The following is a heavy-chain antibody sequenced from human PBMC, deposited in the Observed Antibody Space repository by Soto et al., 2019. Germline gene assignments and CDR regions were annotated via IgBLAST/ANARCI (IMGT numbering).Heavy chain of an antibody. V-gene: IGHV1-3*01. CDR1: GYTFTSYA. J-gene: IGHJ4*02. CDR3: ASSDRSGFGFDY. Sequence: ASVKVSCKASGYTFTSYAMHWVRQAPGQRLEWMGWINAGNGNTKYSQKFQGRVTITRDTSASTAYMELSSLRSEDTAVYYCASSDRSGFGFDYWGQGTLVTVSS. CDR2: INAGNGNT. D-gene: IGHD3-22*01.